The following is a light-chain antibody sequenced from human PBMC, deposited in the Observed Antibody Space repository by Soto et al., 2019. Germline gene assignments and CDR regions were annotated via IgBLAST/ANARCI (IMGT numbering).Light chain of an antibody. CDR2: GAS. CDR3: QQYVSSPPRDT. CDR1: QSVSSSY. J-gene: IGKJ2*01. Sequence: EIVLTQSPGTLSLSPGERATLSCRASQSVSSSYLAWYQQKPGQAPRLLIYGASSRATGIPDRFSGSGSGTDFTLTISRLEPEDFAGYYCQQYVSSPPRDTFGQGTKLEIK. V-gene: IGKV3-20*01.